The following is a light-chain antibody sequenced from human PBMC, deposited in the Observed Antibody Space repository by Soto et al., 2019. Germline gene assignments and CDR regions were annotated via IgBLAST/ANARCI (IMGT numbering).Light chain of an antibody. CDR3: QSYDSSLSGSGV. CDR1: SSYIGAGYD. J-gene: IGLJ2*01. V-gene: IGLV1-40*01. Sequence: QSVLTQPPSVSGAPGQRVTISCTGSSSYIGAGYDVHWYQQLPETAPKLLIYGNSNRPSGVPDRFSGSKSGTSASLAITGLQAEDEADYYCQSYDSSLSGSGVFGGGTKLTVL. CDR2: GNS.